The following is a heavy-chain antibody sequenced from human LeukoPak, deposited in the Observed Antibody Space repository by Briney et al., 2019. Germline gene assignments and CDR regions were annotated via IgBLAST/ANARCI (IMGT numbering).Heavy chain of an antibody. D-gene: IGHD6-19*01. J-gene: IGHJ4*02. Sequence: GGSLRLSCAASGLTVSSNYMSWVRQAPGKGLEWVSVLYGAGSTYYADSVKGRFTISGDNSKNTLFLQMNSLRGEDTAVYYCARGGTPGYSTGWIDYWGQGTLVTVSS. CDR3: ARGGTPGYSTGWIDY. V-gene: IGHV3-53*05. CDR1: GLTVSSNY. CDR2: LYGAGST.